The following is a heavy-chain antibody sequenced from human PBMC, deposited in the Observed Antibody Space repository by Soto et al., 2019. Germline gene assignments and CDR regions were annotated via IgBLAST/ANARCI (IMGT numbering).Heavy chain of an antibody. CDR1: GFSVSSNY. CDR2: IYSGVTT. J-gene: IGHJ6*02. Sequence: GGSLRLSCAASGFSVSSNYMSWVRQAPGKGLEWVSDIYSGVTTYYADSVKGRFIISRDNSKNTLYLQMNSLRAEDTAVYYCARGIEGGMDVWGQGTTVTVSS. D-gene: IGHD2-15*01. V-gene: IGHV3-53*01. CDR3: ARGIEGGMDV.